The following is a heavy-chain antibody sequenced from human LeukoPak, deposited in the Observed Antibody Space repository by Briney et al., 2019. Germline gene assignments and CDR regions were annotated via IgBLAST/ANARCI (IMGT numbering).Heavy chain of an antibody. J-gene: IGHJ4*02. V-gene: IGHV3-74*01. CDR1: GFTFSSYW. Sequence: GGSLRLSCAASGFTFSSYWMHWVRQAPGKGLVWVSRINSDGSSISYADSVKGRFTISRDNAKNTLYLQMNSLRAEDTAVYYCATVTVTTEKLKDDYWGQGTLVTVSS. CDR2: INSDGSSI. D-gene: IGHD4-11*01. CDR3: ATVTVTTEKLKDDY.